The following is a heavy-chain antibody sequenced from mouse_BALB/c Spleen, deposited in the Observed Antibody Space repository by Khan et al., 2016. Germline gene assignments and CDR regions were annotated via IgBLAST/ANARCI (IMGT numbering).Heavy chain of an antibody. J-gene: IGHJ2*01. V-gene: IGHV3-2*02. CDR1: GYSITSDYA. CDR3: ARDYYGSIFFDY. CDR2: INYSGST. D-gene: IGHD1-1*01. Sequence: EVEPVESGPGLVKPSQSLSLTCTVTGYSITSDYAWNWIRQFPGNKLEWMGYINYSGSTSYNPSLKSRISITRDTSKNQFFLQLNSVTTEDTATYYCARDYYGSIFFDYWGQGTTLTVSS.